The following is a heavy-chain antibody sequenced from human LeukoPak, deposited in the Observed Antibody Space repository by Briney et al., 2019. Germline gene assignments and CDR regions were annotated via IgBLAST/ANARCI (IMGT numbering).Heavy chain of an antibody. Sequence: GRSLRLSCAASGIAVSSYSMSWVSQAPGKGLEWVSSISSSSSYIYYADSVKGRFTISRDNARNSLYLQMNSLRAEDTAVYYCARARGYNWNDPSDYWGQGTLVTVSS. V-gene: IGHV3-21*01. CDR3: ARARGYNWNDPSDY. J-gene: IGHJ4*02. CDR1: GIAVSSYS. CDR2: ISSSSSYI. D-gene: IGHD1-1*01.